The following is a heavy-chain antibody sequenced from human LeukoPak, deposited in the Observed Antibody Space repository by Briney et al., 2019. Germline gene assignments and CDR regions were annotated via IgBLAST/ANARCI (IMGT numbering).Heavy chain of an antibody. CDR1: GGSTSSHL. D-gene: IGHD3-10*01. J-gene: IGHJ3*02. V-gene: IGHV4-59*11. CDR3: ATERPSVRGVIHDAFDI. CDR2: IYTGGTT. Sequence: SETLSLTCTVFGGSTSSHLWSWIRQPPGKGLEWIGNIYTGGTTNYNPSLKSGVTISIDTSKNQLSLHLASVTAADTAVYYCATERPSVRGVIHDAFDIWGQGTMVTVSS.